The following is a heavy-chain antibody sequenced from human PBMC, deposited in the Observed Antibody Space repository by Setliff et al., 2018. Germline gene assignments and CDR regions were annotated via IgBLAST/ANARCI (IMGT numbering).Heavy chain of an antibody. Sequence: PSETLSLTCAVYGGSFSGYYWSWIRQPPGKGPEWIGEINHSGSTNYNPSLKSRVTISVDTSKNQFSLRLSSVTAADTAVYYCARIDIVLMVYADWGQGTMVTVSS. CDR3: ARIDIVLMVYAD. CDR1: GGSFSGYY. D-gene: IGHD2-8*01. J-gene: IGHJ3*01. V-gene: IGHV4-34*01. CDR2: INHSGST.